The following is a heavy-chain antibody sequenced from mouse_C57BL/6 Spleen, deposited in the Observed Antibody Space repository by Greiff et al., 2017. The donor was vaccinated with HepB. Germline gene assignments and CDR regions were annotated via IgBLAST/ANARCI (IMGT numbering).Heavy chain of an antibody. CDR3: AREIWEGYYAMDY. Sequence: QVQLQQSGPELVKPGASVKISCKASGYAFSSSWMNWVKQRPGKGLEWIGRIYPGDGDTNYNGKFKGKATLTADKSSSTAYMQLSSLTSEDSAVYFCAREIWEGYYAMDYWGQGTSGTVSS. D-gene: IGHD4-1*01. CDR2: IYPGDGDT. CDR1: GYAFSSSW. V-gene: IGHV1-82*01. J-gene: IGHJ4*01.